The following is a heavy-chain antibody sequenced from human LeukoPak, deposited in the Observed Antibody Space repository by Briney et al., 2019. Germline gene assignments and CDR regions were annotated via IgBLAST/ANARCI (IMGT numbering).Heavy chain of an antibody. CDR3: ARNYYDTSGYPYDAFDI. CDR2: IHHSRNT. Sequence: SQTLSLTCAVSGGSISSGVYSWTWVRQPPGKGLEWIGYIHHSRNTYYKSSLKGRITMSLDRSKNQFSLTLTSVTAADTAVYFCARNYYDTSGYPYDAFDIWGQGTLVTVSS. J-gene: IGHJ3*02. D-gene: IGHD3-22*01. CDR1: GGSISSGVYS. V-gene: IGHV4-30-2*01.